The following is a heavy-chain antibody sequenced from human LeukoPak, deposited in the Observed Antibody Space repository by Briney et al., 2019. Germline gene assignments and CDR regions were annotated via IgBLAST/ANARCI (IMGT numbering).Heavy chain of an antibody. J-gene: IGHJ4*02. Sequence: GASAKVSCKTSGYTFTDYYMHWVRQAPGQGLEWMGWINPNSGGTNYAQRLQGRVTMTRDTSISTAYMDLSRLRSDDTAMYFCARDVGYCSSTSCYAYLKTLNYFDYWGQGTLVTVSS. CDR1: GYTFTDYY. D-gene: IGHD2-2*03. CDR3: ARDVGYCSSTSCYAYLKTLNYFDY. V-gene: IGHV1-2*02. CDR2: INPNSGGT.